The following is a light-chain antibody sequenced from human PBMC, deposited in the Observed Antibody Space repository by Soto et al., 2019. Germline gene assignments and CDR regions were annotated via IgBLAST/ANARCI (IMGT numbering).Light chain of an antibody. CDR2: GNN. CDR1: SSNIGRNT. J-gene: IGLJ2*01. Sequence: QSVLTQPPSASGTPGQRVTISCSGSSSNIGRNTVNWYQQLPGTAPKLLIYGNNQRPSGVPDRFSGSKSGTSASLAISGLEFDYEADYYCAAWDDSLGGVVFGGGTKLTVL. V-gene: IGLV1-44*01. CDR3: AAWDDSLGGVV.